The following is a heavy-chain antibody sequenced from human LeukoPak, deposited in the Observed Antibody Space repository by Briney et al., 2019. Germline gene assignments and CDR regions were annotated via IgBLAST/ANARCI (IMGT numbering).Heavy chain of an antibody. Sequence: PSETLSLTCAVYGGSFSGYYWSWLRQPPGKGLEWIGEINHSGSTNYNPSLKSRVTISVDTSKNQFSLKLSSVTAADTAVYYCARGGEGQRITIFGVRKNNWFDPWGQGTLVTVSS. J-gene: IGHJ5*02. CDR3: ARGGEGQRITIFGVRKNNWFDP. V-gene: IGHV4-34*01. CDR1: GGSFSGYY. CDR2: INHSGST. D-gene: IGHD3-3*01.